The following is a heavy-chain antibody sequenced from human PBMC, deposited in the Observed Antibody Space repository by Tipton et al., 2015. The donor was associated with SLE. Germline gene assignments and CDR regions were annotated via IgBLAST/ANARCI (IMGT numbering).Heavy chain of an antibody. Sequence: TLSLTCIVSDDSVSSAYYWAWIRQPPGKGLQWSACIYRTGTTYVNPSLKSRVSMSMDTSNNRFSLTMTSLTVADTGVYYCARSWSGRREFDYWGPGTLATVSS. CDR1: DDSVSSAYY. D-gene: IGHD1-26*01. J-gene: IGHJ4*02. V-gene: IGHV4-38-2*02. CDR2: IYRTGTT. CDR3: ARSWSGRREFDY.